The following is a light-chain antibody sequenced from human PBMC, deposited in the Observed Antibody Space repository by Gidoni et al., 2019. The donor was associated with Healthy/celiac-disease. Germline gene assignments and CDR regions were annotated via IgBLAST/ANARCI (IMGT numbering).Light chain of an antibody. J-gene: IGKJ5*01. V-gene: IGKV3-11*01. Sequence: DIVLTQSPATLSLSPGERATLSCRASQCVSSYLAWYQQKPGQAPRLLIYDASNRATGIPARFSGSGSGTDFTLTISSLEPEDVAVYYCQQRNNWPIAFGQGTRLEIK. CDR2: DAS. CDR1: QCVSSY. CDR3: QQRNNWPIA.